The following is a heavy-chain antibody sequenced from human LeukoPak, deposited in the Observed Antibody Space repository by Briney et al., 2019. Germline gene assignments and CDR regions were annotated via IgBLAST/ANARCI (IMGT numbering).Heavy chain of an antibody. D-gene: IGHD5-24*01. Sequence: GASVKVSCKASGYTFTSYDINWVRQATRQGLEWMGWMNPNSGNTGYAQKFQGRVTMTRNTSISAAYMELSSLRSDDTAVYYCAREKVGYNFYYFDYWGQGTLVTVSS. J-gene: IGHJ4*02. CDR1: GYTFTSYD. V-gene: IGHV1-8*01. CDR3: AREKVGYNFYYFDY. CDR2: MNPNSGNT.